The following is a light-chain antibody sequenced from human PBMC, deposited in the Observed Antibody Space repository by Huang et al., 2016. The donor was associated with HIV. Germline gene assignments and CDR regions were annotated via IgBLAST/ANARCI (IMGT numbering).Light chain of an antibody. J-gene: IGKJ3*01. V-gene: IGKV1-33*01. CDR2: DAS. CDR3: QQFPA. Sequence: DIQMTQSPSSLSASVGDRVTITCQASQDISNYLNGYQQKPGKAPKLLIYDASNLETGVPSRFSGSGSGTDFTFTISSLQPEDIATYYCQQFPAFGPGTKVDIK. CDR1: QDISNY.